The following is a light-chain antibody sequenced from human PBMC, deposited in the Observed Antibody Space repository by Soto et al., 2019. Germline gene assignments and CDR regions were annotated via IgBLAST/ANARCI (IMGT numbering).Light chain of an antibody. V-gene: IGLV2-14*01. CDR3: SSYISSSTPHV. CDR1: NSDVGGSNY. Sequence: QSVLAQPASVSGSPGQSTTISCSGTNSDVGGSNYVSWYQQYPGKAPKLMIYDVSNRPSGVSNRFSGSKSGNTASLTISGLQAEDEADYYCSSYISSSTPHVFGTGTKVTVL. CDR2: DVS. J-gene: IGLJ1*01.